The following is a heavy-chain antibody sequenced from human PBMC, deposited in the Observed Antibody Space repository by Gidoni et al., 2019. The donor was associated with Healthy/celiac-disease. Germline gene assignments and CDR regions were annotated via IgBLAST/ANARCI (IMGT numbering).Heavy chain of an antibody. J-gene: IGHJ4*02. CDR1: GFTFRSYA. Sequence: EVQLLESGGGLVQPGGSLRLPSAASGFTFRSYAMSWVRQAPGKGLEWVSAISGSGGSTYYADSVKGRFTISRDNSKNTLYLQMNSLRAEDTAVYYCAKDQGGRVEMATVFDYWGQGTLVTVSS. V-gene: IGHV3-23*01. CDR2: ISGSGGST. CDR3: AKDQGGRVEMATVFDY. D-gene: IGHD4-4*01.